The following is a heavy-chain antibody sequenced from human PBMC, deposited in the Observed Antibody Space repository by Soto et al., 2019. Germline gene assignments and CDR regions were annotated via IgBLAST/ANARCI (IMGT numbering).Heavy chain of an antibody. CDR1: GFTLSNTG. Sequence: QVQLVESGGGVVQPGTSLRLSCVVSGFTLSNTGVHWVRQAPGKGLEWVAMISHDGFSQYYLDSVKGRFTISRDNSKNTVYLQMHSLRPEDTSVYYCAKDWGSRGWYNWFDSCGQGTLVTVSS. J-gene: IGHJ5*01. CDR3: AKDWGSRGWYNWFDS. V-gene: IGHV3-30*18. CDR2: ISHDGFSQ. D-gene: IGHD6-19*01.